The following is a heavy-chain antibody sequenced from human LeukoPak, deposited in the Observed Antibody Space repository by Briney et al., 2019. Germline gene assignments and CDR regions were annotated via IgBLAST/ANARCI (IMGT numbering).Heavy chain of an antibody. V-gene: IGHV3-74*01. D-gene: IGHD3-9*01. J-gene: IGHJ3*02. Sequence: PGGSLKLSCAASGFTFSTSWMDWVRQAPGKGRVWVSCINSDGRSTRYADSVKGRFTTSRDKTKNPLCLQLYSLRAEDTVVSYCVRDISDAFDIGGQGTMVTVSS. CDR3: VRDISDAFDI. CDR1: GFTFSTSW. CDR2: INSDGRST.